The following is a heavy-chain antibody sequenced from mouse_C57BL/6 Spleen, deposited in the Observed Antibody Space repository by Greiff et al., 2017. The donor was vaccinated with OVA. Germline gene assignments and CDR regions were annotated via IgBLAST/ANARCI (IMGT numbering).Heavy chain of an antibody. V-gene: IGHV1-82*01. Sequence: QVQLKESGPELVKPGASVKISCKASGYAFSSSWMNWVKQRPGKGLEWIGRIYPGDGDTNYNGKFKGKATLTADKSSSTAYMQLSSLTSEDSAVYFCARSYYGSSSYYAMDYWGQGTSVTVSS. CDR1: GYAFSSSW. D-gene: IGHD1-1*01. CDR3: ARSYYGSSSYYAMDY. J-gene: IGHJ4*01. CDR2: IYPGDGDT.